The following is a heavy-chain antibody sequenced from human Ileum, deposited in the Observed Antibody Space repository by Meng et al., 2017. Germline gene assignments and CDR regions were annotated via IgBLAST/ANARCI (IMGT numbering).Heavy chain of an antibody. V-gene: IGHV4-30-4*01. CDR1: GGSISIGDYY. Sequence: QVQPQESGPGLLKSSQTLSLTCTVSGGSISIGDYYWSWVRQPPGKGLEWIGYIYYSGSTYYNPSLKSRAIMSVDTSKNHFSLKLSSVTAADTAVYYCARDRGGSYYFDYWGQGTLVTVSS. J-gene: IGHJ4*02. CDR3: ARDRGGSYYFDY. D-gene: IGHD2-15*01. CDR2: IYYSGST.